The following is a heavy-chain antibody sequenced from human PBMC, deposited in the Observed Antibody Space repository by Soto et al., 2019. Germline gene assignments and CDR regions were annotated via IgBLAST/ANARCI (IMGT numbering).Heavy chain of an antibody. CDR2: IYYSGST. J-gene: IGHJ4*02. CDR3: ARLLKGEMATIR. D-gene: IGHD5-12*01. Sequence: PSGTLSLTCTVLCGSISSYYWGWTPQPPGKGLEWIGYIYYSGSTNYNPSLKSRVTISVDTSKNQFSLKLSSVTAADTAVYYCARLLKGEMATIRWGQGTLVTVSS. CDR1: CGSISSYY. V-gene: IGHV4-59*08.